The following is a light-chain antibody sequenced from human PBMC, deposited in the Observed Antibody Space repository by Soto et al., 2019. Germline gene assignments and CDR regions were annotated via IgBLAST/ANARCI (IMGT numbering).Light chain of an antibody. CDR3: KSYAGSNTYV. CDR2: EVV. J-gene: IGLJ1*01. V-gene: IGLV2-8*01. Sequence: QSVLPHPPSASGSPGQSVTISCTGTKNDIGVYDFVSWYQHHPGKAPRLIIYEVVQRPSGVPDRFSGSKSGNTASLTVSGFQAADEADYFCKSYAGSNTYVLGSGTKVTVV. CDR1: KNDIGVYDF.